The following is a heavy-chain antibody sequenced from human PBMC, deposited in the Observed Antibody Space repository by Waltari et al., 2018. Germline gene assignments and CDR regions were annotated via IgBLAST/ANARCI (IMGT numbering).Heavy chain of an antibody. J-gene: IGHJ4*02. CDR2: INAGNGNT. D-gene: IGHD3-22*01. V-gene: IGHV1-3*01. CDR1: GYTFTSYA. Sequence: QVQLVQSGAEVKKPGASVKVSCEASGYTFTSYAMHWVRQAPGQRLEWMGWINAGNGNTKYSQKFQGRVTITRDTSASTAYMELSSLRSEDTAVYYCAREGYYYDSSGYPDYWGQGTLVTVSS. CDR3: AREGYYYDSSGYPDY.